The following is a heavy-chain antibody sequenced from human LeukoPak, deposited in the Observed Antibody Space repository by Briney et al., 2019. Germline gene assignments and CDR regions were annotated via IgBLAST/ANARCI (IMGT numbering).Heavy chain of an antibody. CDR2: INAGNGNT. V-gene: IGHV1-3*01. Sequence: ASVKVSCKASGYTFTSYAMNWVRQAPGQRLEWMGWINAGNGNTKYSQKFQGRVTITRDTSASTAYMELSSLRSEDTAVYYCARDAGDYGDYWDYWGQGTLVTVSS. CDR1: GYTFTSYA. CDR3: ARDAGDYGDYWDY. D-gene: IGHD4-17*01. J-gene: IGHJ4*02.